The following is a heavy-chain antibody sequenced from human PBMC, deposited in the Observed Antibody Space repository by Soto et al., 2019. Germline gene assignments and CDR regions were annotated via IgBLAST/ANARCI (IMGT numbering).Heavy chain of an antibody. CDR3: ARITRS. Sequence: EVRLLESGGGLVQPGGSLRLSCAASGLTVGSSAMTWVRQAPGKGLEWISSLSGDGKATYDADSVKGRFTISIDISKNTVFLQMDSLRVEDTAIYFCARITRSWGQGTRVTVSS. D-gene: IGHD3-3*01. CDR1: GLTVGSSA. J-gene: IGHJ5*02. V-gene: IGHV3-23*01. CDR2: LSGDGKAT.